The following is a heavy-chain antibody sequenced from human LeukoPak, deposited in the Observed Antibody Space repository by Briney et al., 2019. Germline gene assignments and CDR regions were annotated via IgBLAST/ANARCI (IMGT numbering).Heavy chain of an antibody. Sequence: SETLSLTCTVSGGSISSYYWSWIRQPAGKGLEWIGRIYTSGSTNYNPSLKSRVTMSVDTSKNQFSLKLSSVTAADTAVYYCASTYYYDSSGYYYSPAEYFQHWGQGTLVTVSS. CDR1: GGSISSYY. V-gene: IGHV4-4*07. J-gene: IGHJ1*01. D-gene: IGHD3-22*01. CDR3: ASTYYYDSSGYYYSPAEYFQH. CDR2: IYTSGST.